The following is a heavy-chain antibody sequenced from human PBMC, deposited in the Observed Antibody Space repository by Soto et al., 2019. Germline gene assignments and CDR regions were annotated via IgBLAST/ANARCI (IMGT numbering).Heavy chain of an antibody. D-gene: IGHD3-16*01. CDR3: ARDLMITFGGAPYGMDV. V-gene: IGHV3-21*01. J-gene: IGHJ6*02. Sequence: GGSLRLSCAASGFTFSSYSMNWVRQAPGKGLEWVSSISSSSSYIYYADSVKGRFTISRDNAKNSLYLQMNSLRAEDTAVYYCARDLMITFGGAPYGMDVWGQGTMVTVSS. CDR2: ISSSSSYI. CDR1: GFTFSSYS.